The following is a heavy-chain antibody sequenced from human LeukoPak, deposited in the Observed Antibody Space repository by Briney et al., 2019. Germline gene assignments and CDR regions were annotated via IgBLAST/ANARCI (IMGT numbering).Heavy chain of an antibody. CDR3: AREILAPGKTHDY. CDR2: INDDGRAT. J-gene: IGHJ4*02. V-gene: IGHV3-74*01. Sequence: GGSLRLSCVASGFTFSSYAMSWVRQVPGKGLVWVSRINDDGRATFYADSVKGRFTISRDNAKNTLFLQINSLRAEDTAVYYCAREILAPGKTHDYWGQGTLVTVSS. CDR1: GFTFSSYA.